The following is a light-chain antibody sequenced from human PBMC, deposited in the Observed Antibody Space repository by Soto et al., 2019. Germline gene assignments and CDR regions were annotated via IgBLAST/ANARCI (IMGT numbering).Light chain of an antibody. J-gene: IGLJ2*01. CDR1: SSDVGRYNL. CDR3: CSYAGGTSVV. Sequence: QSALTQPASVSGSPGQSITIACTGSSSDVGRYNLVSWYQQHPGKAPKLVIYEDIERPSGVSNRFSGSKSGNTAPLTISGLRIEDEADYYCCSYAGGTSVVFGGGTKLTVL. CDR2: EDI. V-gene: IGLV2-23*01.